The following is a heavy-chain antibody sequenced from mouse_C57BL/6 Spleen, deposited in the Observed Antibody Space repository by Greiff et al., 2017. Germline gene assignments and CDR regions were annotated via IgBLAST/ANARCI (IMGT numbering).Heavy chain of an antibody. D-gene: IGHD3-1*01. V-gene: IGHV14-4*01. Sequence: ESGAELVRPGASVKLSCTASGFNIKDDYMHWVKQRPEQGLEWIGWIDPENGDTEYASKFQGKATITADTSSNTAYLQLSSLTSEDTAVYYCTTGARGYWGQGTTLTVSS. CDR3: TTGARGY. CDR2: IDPENGDT. CDR1: GFNIKDDY. J-gene: IGHJ2*01.